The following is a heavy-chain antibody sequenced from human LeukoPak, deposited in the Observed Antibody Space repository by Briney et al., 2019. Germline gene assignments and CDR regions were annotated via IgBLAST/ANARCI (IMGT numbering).Heavy chain of an antibody. D-gene: IGHD4-11*01. V-gene: IGHV3-66*01. CDR3: ARDLEAVNTYYFDY. Sequence: GGSLRLSCAASGFTVSSSYMSWVRQAPGKGLEWVSIISSAGTTYYADSVKGRFTISRDNSKNTVYLQVNSLRDEDTAVYYCARDLEAVNTYYFDYWGQETMVTVSS. CDR2: ISSAGTT. CDR1: GFTVSSSY. J-gene: IGHJ4*02.